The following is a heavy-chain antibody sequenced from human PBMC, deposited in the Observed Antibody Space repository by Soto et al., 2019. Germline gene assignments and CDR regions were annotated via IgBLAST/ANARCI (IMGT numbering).Heavy chain of an antibody. CDR1: GYSFTSYW. CDR2: IYPGDSDT. V-gene: IGHV5-51*01. D-gene: IGHD1-26*01. Sequence: GESLKISCKGSGYSFTSYWVGGVRQMPGKGLEWMGIIYPGDSDTRYSPSFQGQVTISADKSISTAYLQWSSLKASDTAMYYCARLPPYSGSQIDYWGQGTLVTVSS. J-gene: IGHJ4*02. CDR3: ARLPPYSGSQIDY.